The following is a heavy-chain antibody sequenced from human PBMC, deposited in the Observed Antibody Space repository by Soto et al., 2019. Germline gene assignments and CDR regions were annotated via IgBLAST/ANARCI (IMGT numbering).Heavy chain of an antibody. CDR1: GGSFSGYY. CDR3: ARGSLRYFDWLSSPPFDY. CDR2: INHSGST. V-gene: IGHV4-34*01. Sequence: SETLSLTCAVYGGSFSGYYWSWIRQPPGKGLEWIGEINHSGSTNYNPSLKSRVTISVDTSKNQFSLKLSSVTTADTAVYYCARGSLRYFDWLSSPPFDYWGQGTLVTVSS. J-gene: IGHJ4*02. D-gene: IGHD3-9*01.